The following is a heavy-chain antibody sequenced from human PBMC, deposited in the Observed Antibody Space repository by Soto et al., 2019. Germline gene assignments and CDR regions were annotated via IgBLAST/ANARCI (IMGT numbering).Heavy chain of an antibody. J-gene: IGHJ4*02. V-gene: IGHV4-30-2*01. CDR2: VYHRAST. CDR3: AHCSAPPLPPLSSDT. CDR1: GASMTTGGFS. Sequence: TRSLTCAVSGASMTTGGFSWTWVRQPPGGGLEWIGHVYHRASTQYNPSLKGRVSISVDTSRSLFSLRLTSLTAADTAVYFCAHCSAPPLPPLSSDTWRPGILLTVFS. D-gene: IGHD2-21*01.